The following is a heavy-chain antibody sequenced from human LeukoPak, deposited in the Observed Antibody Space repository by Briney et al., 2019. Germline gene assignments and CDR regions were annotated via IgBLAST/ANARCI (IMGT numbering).Heavy chain of an antibody. V-gene: IGHV3-23*01. Sequence: GGSLRLSCAVSGFTVSTDYMSWVRQAPGKGLEWVSAISGSGGSTYYADSVKGRFTISRDNSKNTLYLQMNSLRAEDTAVYYCAKEGPTVTMFDYWGQGTLVTVSS. CDR1: GFTVSTDY. CDR3: AKEGPTVTMFDY. D-gene: IGHD4-17*01. CDR2: ISGSGGST. J-gene: IGHJ4*02.